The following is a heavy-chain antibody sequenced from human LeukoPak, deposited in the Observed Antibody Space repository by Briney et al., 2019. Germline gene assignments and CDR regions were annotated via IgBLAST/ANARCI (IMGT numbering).Heavy chain of an antibody. D-gene: IGHD2-15*01. J-gene: IGHJ4*02. Sequence: SETLSLTCTVSGGSISSYYWSWIRQPAGKGLEWIGRIYTSGSTNYNPSLKSRVTMSVDTSKNQFSLKLSSVTAADTAVYYCARASPLCGGSCSYGDKQEGDYWGRGTLVTVSS. CDR3: ARASPLCGGSCSYGDKQEGDY. CDR1: GGSISSYY. V-gene: IGHV4-4*07. CDR2: IYTSGST.